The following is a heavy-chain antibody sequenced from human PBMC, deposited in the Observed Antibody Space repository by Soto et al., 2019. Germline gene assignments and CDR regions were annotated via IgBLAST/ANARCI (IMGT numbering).Heavy chain of an antibody. V-gene: IGHV3-30*18. CDR2: ISNDGGKE. CDR1: GFSFRSYA. D-gene: IGHD2-15*01. J-gene: IGHJ4*02. CDR3: AKDFIGYCSSVNCHIFDF. Sequence: ESGGGVVQPGRSLRLSCEASGFSFRSYAIHWVRQAPGKGLEWVAGISNDGGKEHYSDSVKGRFTISTDKSKNTVYLQMSSLTSEDTAVYYCAKDFIGYCSSVNCHIFDFWGQGTPVTVLS.